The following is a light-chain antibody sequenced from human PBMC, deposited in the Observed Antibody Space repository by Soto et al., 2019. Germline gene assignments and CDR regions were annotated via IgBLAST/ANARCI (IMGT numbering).Light chain of an antibody. CDR3: QQYGNWPLT. CDR1: QSVSGD. J-gene: IGKJ5*01. CDR2: GAS. Sequence: ETVMTQSPATLSVSPGERTTLSCRASQSVSGDLAWYQQKPGQAPRLLIYGASTRATGIPARFSGSGSGTEFTLTISSLQSEYFAVYYCQQYGNWPLTFGQGTRLEIK. V-gene: IGKV3-15*01.